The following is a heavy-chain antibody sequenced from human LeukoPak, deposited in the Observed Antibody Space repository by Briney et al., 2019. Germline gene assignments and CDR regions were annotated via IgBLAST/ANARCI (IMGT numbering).Heavy chain of an antibody. D-gene: IGHD6-6*01. J-gene: IGHJ5*02. Sequence: PGRSLRLSCAASGFTFSSYGMHWVRQAPGKGLEWVAVIWYDGSNKYYADSVKGRFTISRDNSKNTLYLQMNSLRAEDTAVYYCAKARSTARHRYNWFDPWGQGALVTVSS. CDR1: GFTFSSYG. CDR2: IWYDGSNK. CDR3: AKARSTARHRYNWFDP. V-gene: IGHV3-33*06.